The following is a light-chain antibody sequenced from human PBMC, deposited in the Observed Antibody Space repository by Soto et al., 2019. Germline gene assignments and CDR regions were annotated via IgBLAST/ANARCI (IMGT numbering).Light chain of an antibody. CDR2: DXS. Sequence: IHMTPSQSSLSASLGDRVTLAXRARQSIRSYFNWYHQQQGXAPEXXXDDXSSLKRGGPSRLSGSGSGTHFTLTITGLQPADFSPYYCQQNFSIPSTFGQGTRLEI. V-gene: IGKV1-39*01. CDR3: QQNFSIPST. CDR1: QSIRSY. J-gene: IGKJ5*01.